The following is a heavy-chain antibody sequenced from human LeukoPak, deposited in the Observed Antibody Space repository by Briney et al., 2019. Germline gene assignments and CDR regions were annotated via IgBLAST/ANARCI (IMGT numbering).Heavy chain of an antibody. J-gene: IGHJ3*02. D-gene: IGHD3-10*01. CDR3: ATPSDYGSGSYGAFDI. CDR1: GYTLSELS. V-gene: IGHV1-24*01. CDR2: FDPEDGET. Sequence: ASVKVSCKVSGYTLSELSMNWVRQAPGQGLEWRGGFDPEDGETIYAQKFQGRVTMTEDTSTDTAYMELSSLRSEDTAVYYCATPSDYGSGSYGAFDIWGQGTMVTVSS.